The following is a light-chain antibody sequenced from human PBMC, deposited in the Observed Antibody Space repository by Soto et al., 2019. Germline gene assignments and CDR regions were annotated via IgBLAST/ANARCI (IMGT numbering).Light chain of an antibody. Sequence: EIVLTQSPGTLSLSPVERATLSCMASQSVSSSYLAWYQQKPVQAPRLLIYGASSRATGIPDRFSGSGSGTDFTLTINRLEPEDFAVYYCQQYGSSITFGQGTRLEIK. CDR2: GAS. CDR1: QSVSSSY. CDR3: QQYGSSIT. V-gene: IGKV3-20*01. J-gene: IGKJ5*01.